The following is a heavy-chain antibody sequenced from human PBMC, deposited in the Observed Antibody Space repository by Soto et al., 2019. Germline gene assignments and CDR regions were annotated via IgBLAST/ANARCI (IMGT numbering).Heavy chain of an antibody. CDR1: GYTFSSYG. CDR2: ISNYNGNT. V-gene: IGHV1-18*01. D-gene: IGHD6-13*01. Sequence: QVQLVQSGAAVKKPGASVKVSCKASGYTFSSYGISWVRQAPGQGLEWMGWISNYNGNTKYAQKLQGRVTMITDTSASTAYMELWSRRSGDTAVYFCARGPLGSSSWSVDIWGQGTMVTVSS. CDR3: ARGPLGSSSWSVDI. J-gene: IGHJ3*02.